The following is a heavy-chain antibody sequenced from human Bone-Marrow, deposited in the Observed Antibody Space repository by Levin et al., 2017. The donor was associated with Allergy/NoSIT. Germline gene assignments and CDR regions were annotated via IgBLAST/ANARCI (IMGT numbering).Heavy chain of an antibody. V-gene: IGHV1-18*01. Sequence: ASVKVSCKASGYTFTSYGITWVRQAPGQGLEWMGWISAYNGNTNYAQKFQDRVTMTTDTSTMTAYMELRSLRSDDTAVYYCAIARGVPAAMGGTDKGIWSPYVYYMDVWGKGTTVTVSS. CDR1: GYTFTSYG. CDR2: ISAYNGNT. D-gene: IGHD2-2*01. J-gene: IGHJ6*03. CDR3: AIARGVPAAMGGTDKGIWSPYVYYMDV.